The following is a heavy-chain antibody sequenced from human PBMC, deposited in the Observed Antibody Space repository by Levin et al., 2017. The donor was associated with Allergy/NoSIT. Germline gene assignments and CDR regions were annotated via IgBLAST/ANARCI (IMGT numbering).Heavy chain of an antibody. Sequence: GGSLRLSCKGSGSNFTNYWIGWVRQMPGKGLEWMGIIYPDDSDTRYSPSFQGQVTISADKSINTAYLQWSSLKASDTAIYYCARTYYGSAFDFWGQGTLVTVSS. CDR1: GSNFTNYW. D-gene: IGHD4-17*01. CDR3: ARTYYGSAFDF. J-gene: IGHJ4*02. V-gene: IGHV5-51*01. CDR2: IYPDDSDT.